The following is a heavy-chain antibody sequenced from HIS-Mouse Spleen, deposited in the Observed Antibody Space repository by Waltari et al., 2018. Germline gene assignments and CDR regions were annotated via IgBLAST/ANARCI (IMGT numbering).Heavy chain of an antibody. Sequence: QVQLVQSGAEVKKPGASVKVSCKASGYTFTGYYMHWVRQAPGHGLEWMGCVNPNRGGTNYAQKLQGRVTMARDTSISTAYMELSRLRSDDTAVYYCARVGLGIAFDIWGQGTMVTVSS. CDR2: VNPNRGGT. CDR3: ARVGLGIAFDI. J-gene: IGHJ3*02. D-gene: IGHD7-27*01. CDR1: GYTFTGYY. V-gene: IGHV1-2*02.